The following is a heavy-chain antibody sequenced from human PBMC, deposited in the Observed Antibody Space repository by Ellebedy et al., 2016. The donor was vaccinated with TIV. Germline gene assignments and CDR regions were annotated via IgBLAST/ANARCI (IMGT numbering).Heavy chain of an antibody. CDR1: GYNFTAFD. CDR3: ARCPRGNSTKDY. Sequence: ASVKVSXXASGYNFTAFDINWVRQAAGQGFEWMGWMNPQSAKTGFAQQFQGRVTMTRDTSISTAYMELTSLTSEDTAVYYCARCPRGNSTKDYWGQGTLVTVSS. CDR2: MNPQSAKT. V-gene: IGHV1-8*01. J-gene: IGHJ4*02. D-gene: IGHD2-21*01.